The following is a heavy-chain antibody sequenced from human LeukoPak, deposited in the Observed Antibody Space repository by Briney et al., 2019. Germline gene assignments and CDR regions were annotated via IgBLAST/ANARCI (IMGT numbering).Heavy chain of an antibody. J-gene: IGHJ5*02. V-gene: IGHV1-2*02. Sequence: ASLKVSCKASGYTFIDDYIYWLRQAPGQGPEYMCWINPKSGDSRFVEKFQGRVTLTRDTSIRTTYLELKRLRCDDTAVYYCATDVETGSWGQGTLVTVSS. CDR2: INPKSGDS. D-gene: IGHD2-21*02. CDR3: ATDVETGS. CDR1: GYTFIDDY.